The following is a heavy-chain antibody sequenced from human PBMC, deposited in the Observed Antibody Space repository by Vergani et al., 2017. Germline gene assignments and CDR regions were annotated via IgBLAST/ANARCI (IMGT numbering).Heavy chain of an antibody. Sequence: EVQLVESGGGLVQPGGSLRLSCAASGFTFSSYSMKWVRQAPGKGLEWVSTLSASDRRTHYADSVKGRFTISRDNSKNTLFLHMNSLRPEDTAVYYCAKVGRSEVAGTFGAFDIWGQGTMVTVSS. J-gene: IGHJ3*02. D-gene: IGHD6-19*01. CDR1: GFTFSSYS. CDR3: AKVGRSEVAGTFGAFDI. CDR2: LSASDRRT. V-gene: IGHV3-23*04.